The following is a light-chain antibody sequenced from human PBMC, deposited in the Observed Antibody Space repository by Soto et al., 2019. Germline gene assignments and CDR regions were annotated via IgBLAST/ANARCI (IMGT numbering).Light chain of an antibody. Sequence: EIVLTQSPGTLSLSPVEIATLSCGASQSVSSYLAWCQQKPGQAPRLLIYDASNRATGIPARFSGSGSGTDFTLTIRSLEPEDFAVYYCQQRSNWPPLTFGGGTTGDIK. V-gene: IGKV3-11*01. CDR1: QSVSSY. CDR3: QQRSNWPPLT. CDR2: DAS. J-gene: IGKJ4*01.